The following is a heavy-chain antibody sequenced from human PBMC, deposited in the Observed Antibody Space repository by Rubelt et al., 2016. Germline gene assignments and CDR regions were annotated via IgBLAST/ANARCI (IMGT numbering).Heavy chain of an antibody. CDR1: GLTFSTYA. CDR3: ARRSGGSPDY. J-gene: IGHJ4*02. Sequence: VQLVESGGGLVKPGGSLRLSCAASGLTFSTYAMFWVRQAPGKGLDWVAVISYDGSNKYYAESVKGRFTISRDNSKNTLYLQMNSLRPDDTAVYYCARRSGGSPDYWGQGTLVTVSS. V-gene: IGHV3-30*04. D-gene: IGHD1-26*01. CDR2: ISYDGSNK.